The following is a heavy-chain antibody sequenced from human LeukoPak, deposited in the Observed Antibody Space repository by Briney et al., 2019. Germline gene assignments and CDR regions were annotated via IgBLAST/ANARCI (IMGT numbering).Heavy chain of an antibody. CDR1: GVSLNGYY. D-gene: IGHD3-10*01. CDR3: ARHPLLWFGGPTFDY. Sequence: SETLSLTCAVSGVSLNGYYWGWIRQTPGKGLEWIGEINHSGSTNYNPSLKSRVTISVDTSKNQFSLKLSSVTAADTAVYYCARHPLLWFGGPTFDYWGQGTLVTVSS. CDR2: INHSGST. V-gene: IGHV4-34*01. J-gene: IGHJ4*02.